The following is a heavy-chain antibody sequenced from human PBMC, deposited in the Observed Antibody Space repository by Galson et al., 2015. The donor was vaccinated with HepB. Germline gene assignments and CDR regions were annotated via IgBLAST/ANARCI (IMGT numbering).Heavy chain of an antibody. Sequence: SLRLSCAASGFTFSDYYMSWIRQAPGKGLEWVSYISSSSSYTNYADSVKGRFTISRDNAKNSLYLQMNSLRAEDTAVYYCARDSARGYCSGGSCYRGWFDPWGKGTLVTVSS. CDR1: GFTFSDYY. J-gene: IGHJ5*02. CDR2: ISSSSSYT. CDR3: ARDSARGYCSGGSCYRGWFDP. D-gene: IGHD2-15*01. V-gene: IGHV3-11*06.